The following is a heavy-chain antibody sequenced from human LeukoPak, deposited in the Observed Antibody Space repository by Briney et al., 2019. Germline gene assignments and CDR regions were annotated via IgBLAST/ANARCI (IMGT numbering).Heavy chain of an antibody. D-gene: IGHD2-15*01. V-gene: IGHV3-21*01. CDR1: GFTFSSYS. Sequence: GGSLRLSCAASGFTFSSYSMNWVRQAPGKGLEWVSSISSSSSYIYYADSVKGRFTISRGNAKNSLYLQMNSLRAEDTAVYYCARDGMVAAYFDYWGQGTLVTVSS. CDR3: ARDGMVAAYFDY. CDR2: ISSSSSYI. J-gene: IGHJ4*02.